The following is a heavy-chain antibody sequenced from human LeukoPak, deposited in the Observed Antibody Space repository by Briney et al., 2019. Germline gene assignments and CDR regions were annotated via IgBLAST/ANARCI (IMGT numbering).Heavy chain of an antibody. J-gene: IGHJ4*02. Sequence: ASVKVSCKASGYTFTGYYLHWVRQAPGQGLEWTGWINPNSGDTKYAQEFQGRVTMTRDTSISTAYMELSGLRSDDTAVYYCARVLRASVWDNSGHPDYWGQGALVTVSS. V-gene: IGHV1-2*02. CDR1: GYTFTGYY. CDR2: INPNSGDT. D-gene: IGHD3-22*01. CDR3: ARVLRASVWDNSGHPDY.